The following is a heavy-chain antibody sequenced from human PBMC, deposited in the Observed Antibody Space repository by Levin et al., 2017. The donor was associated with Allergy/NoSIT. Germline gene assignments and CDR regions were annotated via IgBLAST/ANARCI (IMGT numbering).Heavy chain of an antibody. CDR3: AREGARWGWLRLGYDY. Sequence: SQTLSLTCAVYGGSFSGYYWSWIRQPPGKGLEWIGEINHSGSTNYNPSLKSRVTISVDTSKNQFSLKLSSVTAADTAVYYCAREGARWGWLRLGYDYWGQGTLVTVSS. D-gene: IGHD5-12*01. CDR1: GGSFSGYY. J-gene: IGHJ4*02. CDR2: INHSGST. V-gene: IGHV4-34*01.